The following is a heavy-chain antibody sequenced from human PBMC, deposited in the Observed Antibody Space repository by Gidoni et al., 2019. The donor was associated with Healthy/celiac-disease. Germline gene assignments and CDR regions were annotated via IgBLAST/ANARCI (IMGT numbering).Heavy chain of an antibody. D-gene: IGHD2-15*01. CDR1: GGSISSYY. CDR2: IYYSGST. V-gene: IGHV4-59*08. Sequence: QVQLQASGPGLVKPSETLSLTCTVSGGSISSYYWSWIRQPPGKGLEWIGYIYYSGSTNYNPSLKSRVTIAVDTSKNQFSLKLSSVTAADTAVYYCARSGYCSGGSCYGMAFDIWGQGTMVTVSS. J-gene: IGHJ3*02. CDR3: ARSGYCSGGSCYGMAFDI.